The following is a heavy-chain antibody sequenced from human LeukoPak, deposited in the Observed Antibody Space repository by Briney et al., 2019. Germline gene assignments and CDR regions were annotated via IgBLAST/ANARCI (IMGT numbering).Heavy chain of an antibody. Sequence: ASVKVSCKASGYTFTSYDSNWGRQATGQGREWMGWMNPNSGNTGYAQKFQGRVTMTRNTSISTAYMELSSLRSEDTAVYYCASRTRTGAFDIWGQGTMVTVSS. J-gene: IGHJ3*02. V-gene: IGHV1-8*01. CDR2: MNPNSGNT. D-gene: IGHD4-17*01. CDR3: ASRTRTGAFDI. CDR1: GYTFTSYD.